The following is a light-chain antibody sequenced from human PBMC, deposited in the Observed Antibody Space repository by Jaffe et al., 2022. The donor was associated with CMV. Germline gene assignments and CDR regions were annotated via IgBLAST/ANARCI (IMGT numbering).Light chain of an antibody. CDR2: EDY. J-gene: IGLJ3*02. CDR1: GGSIDNNF. Sequence: NFMLTQPHSVSASPGKTVTISCTRSGGSIDNNFVQWYLRRPGSAPTAILFEDYKRPSGVPDRFSGSIDRSSNSASLTISGLQTEDEGEYYCQSYNSDNQGVFGGGTKLTVL. V-gene: IGLV6-57*04. CDR3: QSYNSDNQGV.